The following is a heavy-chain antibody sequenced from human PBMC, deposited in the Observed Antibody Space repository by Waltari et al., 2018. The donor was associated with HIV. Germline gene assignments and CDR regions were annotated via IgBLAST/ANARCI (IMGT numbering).Heavy chain of an antibody. CDR2: IIPIFDTS. Sequence: QVQLVQSGAAVKKPGSSVKVSCKASGGTFSSYAISWMQQAPGQGLEWMGGIIPIFDTSNYAQKFQGRVTITADESTSTAYMELSSLRSDDTAVYYCARELKQLSPQDYDSPPRGFDIWGQGTMVTVSS. CDR1: GGTFSSYA. CDR3: ARELKQLSPQDYDSPPRGFDI. D-gene: IGHD3-22*01. J-gene: IGHJ3*02. V-gene: IGHV1-69*12.